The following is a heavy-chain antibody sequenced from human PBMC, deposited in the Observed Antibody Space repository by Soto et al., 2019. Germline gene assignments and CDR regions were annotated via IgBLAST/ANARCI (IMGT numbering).Heavy chain of an antibody. V-gene: IGHV1-69*13. J-gene: IGHJ6*02. D-gene: IGHD2-2*01. CDR2: IIPIFGTA. Sequence: ASVKVSCKASGGTFSSYAISWVRQAPGQGLEWMGGIIPIFGTADYAQKFHGRVTITADESTSTAYMELSSLRSEDTAVYYCARRGVLVPAAMDYYYYGMDVWGQGTTVTVSS. CDR3: ARRGVLVPAAMDYYYYGMDV. CDR1: GGTFSSYA.